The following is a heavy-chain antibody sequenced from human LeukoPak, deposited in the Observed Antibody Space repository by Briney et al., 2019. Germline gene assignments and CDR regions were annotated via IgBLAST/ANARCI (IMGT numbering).Heavy chain of an antibody. CDR2: IYHSGST. Sequence: SGTLSLTCAVSGGSISSINWWSWVRQPPGKGLEWIGEIYHSGSTNYNPSLKSRVTISVDKSKNQFSLKLSSVTAADTDVYYCAREFSSSWYGNWFGPWGQGALVTVSS. CDR3: AREFSSSWYGNWFGP. V-gene: IGHV4-4*02. D-gene: IGHD6-13*01. J-gene: IGHJ5*02. CDR1: GGSISSINW.